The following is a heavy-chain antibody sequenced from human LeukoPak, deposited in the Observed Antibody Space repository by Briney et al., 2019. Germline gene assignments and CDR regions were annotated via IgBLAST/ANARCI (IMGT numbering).Heavy chain of an antibody. V-gene: IGHV3-23*01. CDR1: GFTFSSYA. D-gene: IGHD4-17*01. J-gene: IGHJ4*02. Sequence: GGSLRLSCAASGFTFSSYAMSWVRQAPGKGLEWVSAISGSGGNTYYADSVKGRFTISRDNAKNTLYLQMNSLRAEDTAVYYCAKDPNYGDYNTDYWGQGTLVTVSS. CDR3: AKDPNYGDYNTDY. CDR2: ISGSGGNT.